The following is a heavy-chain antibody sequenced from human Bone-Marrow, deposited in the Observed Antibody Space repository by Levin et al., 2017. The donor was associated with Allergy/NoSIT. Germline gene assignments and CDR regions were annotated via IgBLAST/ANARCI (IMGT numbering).Heavy chain of an antibody. Sequence: SQTLSLTCSVNGDSFFGFYWTWVRPAPGRGLEWIGEVDHSGGANSNPSLRGRVSMSVDTSKKHFSLQLTSLTAADTAVYYCARLQTRGITRNAFYYQGLDVWGPGTTVTVSS. V-gene: IGHV4-34*01. J-gene: IGHJ6*02. CDR2: VDHSGGA. CDR3: ARLQTRGITRNAFYYQGLDV. D-gene: IGHD3-10*01. CDR1: GDSFFGFY.